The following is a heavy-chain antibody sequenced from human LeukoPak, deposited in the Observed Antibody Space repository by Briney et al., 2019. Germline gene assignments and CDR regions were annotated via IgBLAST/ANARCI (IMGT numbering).Heavy chain of an antibody. CDR3: AKGLGGGYCSSTSCYPLDY. D-gene: IGHD2-2*01. V-gene: IGHV3-23*01. Sequence: GGSLRLSCTASQITFSSYAMSWVRQAPGKGLEWVSATSGSGGSKYYADSVKGRFTISRDNSKNTLYLQMNSLRAEDTAIYYCAKGLGGGYCSSTSCYPLDYWGQGALVTVSS. CDR1: QITFSSYA. CDR2: TSGSGGSK. J-gene: IGHJ4*02.